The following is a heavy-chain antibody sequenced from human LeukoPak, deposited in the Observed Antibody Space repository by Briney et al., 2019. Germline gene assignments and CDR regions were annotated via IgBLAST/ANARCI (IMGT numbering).Heavy chain of an antibody. CDR1: GGSISSYY. CDR3: ARSMVRGVIINWFDP. D-gene: IGHD3-10*01. Sequence: PSGTLSLTCTVSGGSISSYYWSWIRQPPGKGLEWIGYIYYSGSTNYNPSLKSRVTISVDTSKNQFSLKLSSVTAADTAVYYCARSMVRGVIINWFDPWGQGTLVTVSS. J-gene: IGHJ5*02. V-gene: IGHV4-59*01. CDR2: IYYSGST.